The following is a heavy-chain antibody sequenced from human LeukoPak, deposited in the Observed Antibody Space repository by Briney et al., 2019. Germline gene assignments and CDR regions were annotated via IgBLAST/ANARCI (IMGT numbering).Heavy chain of an antibody. D-gene: IGHD1-26*01. CDR2: IYHSGST. CDR3: ARLRYSGSYYPLFDY. CDR1: GYSISSGYY. Sequence: SETLSLTCAVSGYSISSGYYWGWIRQPPGKGLEWIGSIYHSGSTYYNPSLKSRVTISVDTSKNQFSLKRSSVTAADTAVYYCARLRYSGSYYPLFDYWGQGTLVTVSS. V-gene: IGHV4-38-2*01. J-gene: IGHJ4*02.